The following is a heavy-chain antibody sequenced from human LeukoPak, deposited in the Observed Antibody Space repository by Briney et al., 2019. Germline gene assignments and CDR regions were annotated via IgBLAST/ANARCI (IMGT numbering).Heavy chain of an antibody. V-gene: IGHV1-69*05. CDR2: IIPIFGAA. Sequence: SVKVSCKASGGTFSSYAISWVRQAPGQGLEWMGGIIPIFGAANYAQKFQGRVTITTDESTSTAYMELSSLRSEDTAVYYCARVGLAYCGGDCPYYFDYWGQGTLVTVSS. CDR3: ARVGLAYCGGDCPYYFDY. CDR1: GGTFSSYA. J-gene: IGHJ4*02. D-gene: IGHD2-21*02.